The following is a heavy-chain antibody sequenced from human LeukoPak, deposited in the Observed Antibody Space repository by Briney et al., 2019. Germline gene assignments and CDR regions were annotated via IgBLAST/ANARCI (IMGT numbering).Heavy chain of an antibody. CDR2: INAGNGNT. Sequence: PLASVKVSCKASGYTFTSYAMHWARQAPGQRLEWMGWINAGNGNTKYSQKFQGRVTITRDTSASTAYMELRSLRSDDTAVYYCARNGRARSTSRISGHDYWGQGTLVTVSS. D-gene: IGHD2-2*01. V-gene: IGHV1-3*01. CDR1: GYTFTSYA. J-gene: IGHJ4*02. CDR3: ARNGRARSTSRISGHDY.